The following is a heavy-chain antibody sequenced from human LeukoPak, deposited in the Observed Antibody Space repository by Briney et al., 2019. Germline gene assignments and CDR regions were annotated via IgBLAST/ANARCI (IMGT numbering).Heavy chain of an antibody. V-gene: IGHV4-34*01. Sequence: PSETLSLTCAVYGGSLSGYYWSWIRQPPGKGLEWIGEINHSGSTNYNPSLKSRVTISVDTSKNQFSLKLSSVTAADTAVYYCARVTHPHSVVPAAKDPPYFDYWGQGTLVTVSS. D-gene: IGHD2-2*01. CDR3: ARVTHPHSVVPAAKDPPYFDY. J-gene: IGHJ4*02. CDR1: GGSLSGYY. CDR2: INHSGST.